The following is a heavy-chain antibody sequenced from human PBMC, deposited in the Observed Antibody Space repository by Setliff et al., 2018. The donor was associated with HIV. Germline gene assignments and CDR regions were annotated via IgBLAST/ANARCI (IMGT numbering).Heavy chain of an antibody. D-gene: IGHD2-8*01. CDR3: ASHPSVYGPPFDY. CDR1: GFTFRSYE. J-gene: IGHJ4*02. V-gene: IGHV3-48*03. CDR2: ISSSGNII. Sequence: GGSLRLSCAASGFTFRSYEMNWVRQAPGKGLEWVSYISSSGNIIYYADSVKGRFTISRDNAKNSLYLQMNSLRAEDTAVYYCASHPSVYGPPFDYWGQGTLVTAPQ.